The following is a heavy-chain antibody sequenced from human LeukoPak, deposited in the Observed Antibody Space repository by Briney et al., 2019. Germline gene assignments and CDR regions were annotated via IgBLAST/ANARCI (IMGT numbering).Heavy chain of an antibody. CDR2: IYYSGST. Sequence: SETLSLTCTVSGGSISSSSYYWGWIRQPPGKGLEWIGSIYYSGSTYYNPSLKSRVTISVDTSKNQFSLKLSSVTAAGTAVYYCARHSRGPPNWFDPWGQGTLVTVSS. V-gene: IGHV4-39*01. CDR1: GGSISSSSYY. J-gene: IGHJ5*02. CDR3: ARHSRGPPNWFDP.